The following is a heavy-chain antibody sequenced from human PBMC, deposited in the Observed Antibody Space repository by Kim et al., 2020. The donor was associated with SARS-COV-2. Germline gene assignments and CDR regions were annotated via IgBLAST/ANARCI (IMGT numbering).Heavy chain of an antibody. CDR2: IYYSGST. D-gene: IGHD3-22*01. Sequence: SETLSLTCTVSGGSISSSSYYWGWIRQPPGKGLEWIGSIYYSGSTYYSPSLKSRVTISVDTSKNQFSLKLSSVTAADTAVYYCARVDSSGYTLGYWGQGTLVTVSS. CDR1: GGSISSSSYY. J-gene: IGHJ4*02. V-gene: IGHV4-39*07. CDR3: ARVDSSGYTLGY.